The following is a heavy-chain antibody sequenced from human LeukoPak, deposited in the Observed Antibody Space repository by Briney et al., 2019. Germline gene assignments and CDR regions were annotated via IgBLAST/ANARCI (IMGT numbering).Heavy chain of an antibody. CDR3: ARGPHCSSTSCYNRWGYYYYYMDV. V-gene: IGHV4-38-2*01. D-gene: IGHD2-2*01. CDR1: GYSISSGYY. Sequence: SETLSLTCAVSGYSISSGYYWGWIRQPPGKGLEWIGSIYHSGSTYYNPSLKSRVTISVDTSKNQFSLKLSSVTAADTAVYYCARGPHCSSTSCYNRWGYYYYYMDVWGKGTTVTVSS. J-gene: IGHJ6*03. CDR2: IYHSGST.